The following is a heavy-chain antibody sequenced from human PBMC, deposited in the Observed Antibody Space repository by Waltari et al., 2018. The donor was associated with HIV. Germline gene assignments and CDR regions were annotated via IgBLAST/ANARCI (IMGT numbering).Heavy chain of an antibody. CDR1: GGSISSSSYY. Sequence: QLHESGPGLVKPSETLSLTCTVSGGSISSSSYYWGWIRQPPGKGLEWIGSIYYSGSTYYNPSLKSRVTISVDTSKNQFSLKLSSVTAADTVVYYCARDEATTVTTQGNYWGQGTLVTVSS. J-gene: IGHJ4*02. CDR3: ARDEATTVTTQGNY. CDR2: IYYSGST. V-gene: IGHV4-39*07. D-gene: IGHD4-17*01.